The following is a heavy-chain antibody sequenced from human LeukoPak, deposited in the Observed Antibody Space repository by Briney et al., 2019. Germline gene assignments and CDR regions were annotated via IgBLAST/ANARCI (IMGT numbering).Heavy chain of an antibody. CDR1: GFTVSSNY. CDR3: ARDIRGYDILTGYYGGYYYYGMDV. CDR2: IYSGGST. D-gene: IGHD3-9*01. J-gene: IGHJ6*02. V-gene: IGHV3-53*01. Sequence: GGSLRLSCAASGFTVSSNYMSWVRQAPGKGLEWVSVIYSGGSTYYADSVKGRFTTSRDNSKNTLYLQMNSLRAEDTAVYYCARDIRGYDILTGYYGGYYYYGMDVWGQGTTVTVSS.